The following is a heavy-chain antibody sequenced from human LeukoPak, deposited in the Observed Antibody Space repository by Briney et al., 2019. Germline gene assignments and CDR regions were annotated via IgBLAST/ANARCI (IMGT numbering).Heavy chain of an antibody. D-gene: IGHD2-15*01. V-gene: IGHV1-2*02. J-gene: IGHJ6*02. CDR1: GYTFTGYY. Sequence: GASVKVSCKASGYTFTGYYMHWVRQAPGHGLEWMGWINPDTGATDIAQKFQGRAAMTRDTSISAAYMELSRLRSDDTAVYFCTRDHCSYINCYEDYYYGMDVWGQGTTVTVSS. CDR3: TRDHCSYINCYEDYYYGMDV. CDR2: INPDTGAT.